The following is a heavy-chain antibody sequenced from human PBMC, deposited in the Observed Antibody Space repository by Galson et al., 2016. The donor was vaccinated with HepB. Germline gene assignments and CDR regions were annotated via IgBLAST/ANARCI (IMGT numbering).Heavy chain of an antibody. Sequence: TLSLTCTVSGVSLSRDLHYWTWIRQSPGKGLEWVGYVSSDGTTNYNPSLKGRLAMSVDTSKNEFSVRLTSVTAADTAVYYCATDSRYGDPGFFDHWGRGTLVTVSS. V-gene: IGHV4-31*03. CDR3: ATDSRYGDPGFFDH. CDR1: GVSLSRDLHY. J-gene: IGHJ4*02. CDR2: VSSDGTT. D-gene: IGHD4-17*01.